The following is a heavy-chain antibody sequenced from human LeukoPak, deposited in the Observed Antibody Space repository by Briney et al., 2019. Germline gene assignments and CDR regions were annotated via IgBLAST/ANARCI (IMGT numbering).Heavy chain of an antibody. CDR3: ARDSGYSSSWENFDY. V-gene: IGHV1-18*01. CDR2: ISAYDDNT. Sequence: ASVKVSFKASGYTFTSYGISWVRQAPGQGLEWMGWISAYDDNTNYAQKLQGRVTMTTDTSTSTAYMELRSLRSDDTAVFYCARDSGYSSSWENFDYWGQGTLVTVSS. D-gene: IGHD6-13*01. J-gene: IGHJ4*02. CDR1: GYTFTSYG.